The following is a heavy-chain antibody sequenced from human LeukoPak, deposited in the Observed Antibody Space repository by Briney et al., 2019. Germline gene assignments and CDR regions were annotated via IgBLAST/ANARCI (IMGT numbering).Heavy chain of an antibody. CDR2: IYTSGST. D-gene: IGHD2-2*01. CDR1: GGSISSYY. Sequence: SETLSLTCTVSGGSISSYYWSWIRQPAGKGLEWIGRIYTSGSTNYNPSLKSRVTLSVDTSKNQFSLKLSSVTAADTAVYYCARGPSCSSTSCSGTWFDPWGQGTLVTVSS. V-gene: IGHV4-4*07. J-gene: IGHJ5*02. CDR3: ARGPSCSSTSCSGTWFDP.